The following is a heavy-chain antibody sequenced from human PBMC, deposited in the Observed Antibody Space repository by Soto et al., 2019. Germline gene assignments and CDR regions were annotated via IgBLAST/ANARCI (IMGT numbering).Heavy chain of an antibody. CDR3: ASPARNYDFCSGYSFDI. CDR2: ISAYNGNT. D-gene: IGHD3-3*01. J-gene: IGHJ3*02. Sequence: ASVKVSCKASGYTFASYAISWMRQAPGQGLEWMGWISAYNGNTNYAQKLQGRVTMTTDTSTSTAYMELRSLRSEDTAVYYCASPARNYDFCSGYSFDIWGQGTMVTVSS. V-gene: IGHV1-18*01. CDR1: GYTFASYA.